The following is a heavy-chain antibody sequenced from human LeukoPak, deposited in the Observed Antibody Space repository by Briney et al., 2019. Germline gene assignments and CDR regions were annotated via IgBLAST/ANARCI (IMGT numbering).Heavy chain of an antibody. CDR3: ARESRDGSRDYFDY. J-gene: IGHJ4*02. Sequence: GASVKVSCKASGGTFSSYAISWVRQAPGHGLEWMGGIIPIFGTANYAQKFQGRVTITTDESTSTAYMELSSLRSEDTAVYYCARESRDGSRDYFDYWGQGTLVTVSS. CDR1: GGTFSSYA. V-gene: IGHV1-69*05. D-gene: IGHD5-24*01. CDR2: IIPIFGTA.